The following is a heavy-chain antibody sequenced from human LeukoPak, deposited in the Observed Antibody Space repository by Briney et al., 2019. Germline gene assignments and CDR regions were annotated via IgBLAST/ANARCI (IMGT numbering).Heavy chain of an antibody. CDR3: ARDSRGAAAADDPFDF. D-gene: IGHD6-13*01. V-gene: IGHV4-59*02. CDR2: VYYSGSA. Sequence: AETLSLTCTVSGDSVTTYYWSWIRQPPGKGLEWLGYVYYSGSATYNPSLKSRVTISVDTSKNQFSLRLSSVTAADTAVYYCARDSRGAAAADDPFDFWGQGTKVTVST. CDR1: GDSVTTYY. J-gene: IGHJ3*01.